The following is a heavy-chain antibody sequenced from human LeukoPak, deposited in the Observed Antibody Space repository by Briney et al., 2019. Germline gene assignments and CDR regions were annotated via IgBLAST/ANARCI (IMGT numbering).Heavy chain of an antibody. J-gene: IGHJ4*02. CDR2: ISSSSSYI. D-gene: IGHD5-24*01. CDR3: ARGRDGYNWGLDY. V-gene: IGHV3-21*01. Sequence: PGGSLRLSCAASGFTFSSYSMNWVRQAPGKGLEWVSSISSSSSYIYYADSVKGRFTISRDNAKNSLYLQMNSLRAEDTAVYYCARGRDGYNWGLDYWGQGTLVTVSS. CDR1: GFTFSSYS.